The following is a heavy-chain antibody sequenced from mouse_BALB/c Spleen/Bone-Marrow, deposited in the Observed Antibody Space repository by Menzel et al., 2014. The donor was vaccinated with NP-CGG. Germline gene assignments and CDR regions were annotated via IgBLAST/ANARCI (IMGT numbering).Heavy chain of an antibody. J-gene: IGHJ4*01. CDR2: ISSGGGST. D-gene: IGHD1-1*01. CDR1: GFAFSSYD. V-gene: IGHV5-12-1*01. CDR3: ARPLYYYGSSPFYAMDY. Sequence: EVHLVESGGGLVKPGGSLKLSCAASGFAFSSYDMSWVRQTPEKRLEWVAYISSGGGSTYYPDTVKGRFTISRDNAKNTLYLQMSSLKSEDTAMYYCARPLYYYGSSPFYAMDYSGQGTSVTVSS.